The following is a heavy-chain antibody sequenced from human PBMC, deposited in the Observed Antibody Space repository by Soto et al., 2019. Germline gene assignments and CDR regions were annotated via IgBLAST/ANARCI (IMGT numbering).Heavy chain of an antibody. D-gene: IGHD3-16*01. J-gene: IGHJ3*02. V-gene: IGHV3-9*01. Sequence: GGSLRLSCAASGFTFDDYAMHRVRQAPGKGLEWVSGISWNSGSIGYADSVKGRFTISRDNAKNSLYLQMNSLRAEDTALYYCAKESGGSPGHAFDIWGQGTMVTVSS. CDR2: ISWNSGSI. CDR1: GFTFDDYA. CDR3: AKESGGSPGHAFDI.